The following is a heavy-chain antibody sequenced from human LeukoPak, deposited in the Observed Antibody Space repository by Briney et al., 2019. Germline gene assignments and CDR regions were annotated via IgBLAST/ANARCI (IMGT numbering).Heavy chain of an antibody. CDR2: IYYSGST. V-gene: IGHV4-39*01. CDR3: ANYDYIDYTFDY. D-gene: IGHD4-11*01. J-gene: IGHJ4*02. CDR1: GGSISSYY. Sequence: SETLSLTCTVSGGSISSYYWGWIRQPPGKGLEWIGTIYYSGSTYYNPSLKSRVTISVDTSKNQFSVKLSSVTATDTAVYYCANYDYIDYTFDYWGQGTLVTVSS.